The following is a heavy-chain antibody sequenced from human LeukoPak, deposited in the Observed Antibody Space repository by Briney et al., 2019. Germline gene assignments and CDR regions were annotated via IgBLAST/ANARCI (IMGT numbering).Heavy chain of an antibody. J-gene: IGHJ4*02. Sequence: GGSLRLSCAAAGFTFSGSAMHWVRQASGKGVEGVGRIRSKDNSYATAYAASVKGRFNISRDDSKNTAYLQMNSLKTEDTAVYYCAFITMIVVVWGQGTLVTVSS. CDR3: AFITMIVVV. D-gene: IGHD3-22*01. V-gene: IGHV3-73*01. CDR2: IRSKDNSYAT. CDR1: GFTFSGSA.